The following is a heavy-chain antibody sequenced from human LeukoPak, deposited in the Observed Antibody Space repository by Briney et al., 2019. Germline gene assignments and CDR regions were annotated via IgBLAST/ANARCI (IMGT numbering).Heavy chain of an antibody. CDR1: ALTFSKYA. CDR2: ISGSGGST. V-gene: IGHV3-23*01. J-gene: IGHJ4*02. CDR3: AQGDADFDY. D-gene: IGHD2-21*02. Sequence: RGRLSPSPADSALTFSKYAMGELGPARVKGREWVSAISGSGGSTYYADSVKGRFTISRDNSKNTLYLQMNSLRAEDTAVYYCAQGDADFDYWGQGTLVTVSS.